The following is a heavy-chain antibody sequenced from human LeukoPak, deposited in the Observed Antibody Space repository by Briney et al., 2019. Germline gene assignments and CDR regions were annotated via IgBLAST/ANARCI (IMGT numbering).Heavy chain of an antibody. CDR2: ISSSGSTI. Sequence: GGSLRLSCAASGFSFSSYEMNWVRQAPGKGLEWVSYISSSGSTIYYADSVKGRFTISRDNSKNTLYLQMNSLRAEDTAVYYCAKDHWYYFDYWGQGTLVTVSS. J-gene: IGHJ4*02. CDR1: GFSFSSYE. V-gene: IGHV3-48*03. CDR3: AKDHWYYFDY.